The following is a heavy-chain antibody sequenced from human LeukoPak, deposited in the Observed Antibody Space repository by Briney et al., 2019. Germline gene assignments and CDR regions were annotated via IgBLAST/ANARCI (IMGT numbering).Heavy chain of an antibody. V-gene: IGHV3-30-3*01. CDR2: ISYDGSNK. Sequence: GRSLRLSCAASGFTFSSYAMHWVRQAPGKGLEWVAVISYDGSNKYYADSVKGRFTISRDNSKNTLYLQMNSLRAEDTAVYYCARETNPTSFDYWGQGTLVTVSS. D-gene: IGHD1-14*01. CDR1: GFTFSSYA. J-gene: IGHJ4*02. CDR3: ARETNPTSFDY.